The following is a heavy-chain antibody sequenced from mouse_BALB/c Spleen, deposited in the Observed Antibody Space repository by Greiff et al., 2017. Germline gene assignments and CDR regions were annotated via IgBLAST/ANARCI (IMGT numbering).Heavy chain of an antibody. CDR2: INPSSGYT. J-gene: IGHJ3*01. Sequence: QVQLQQSGAELARPGASVKMSCKASGYTFTSYTMHWVKQRPGQGLEWIGYINPSSGYTNYNQKFKDKATLTADKSSSTAYIQLSSLTSEDSAVYYCARGITTVVAKAYWGQGTLVTVSA. V-gene: IGHV1-4*01. CDR3: ARGITTVVAKAY. CDR1: GYTFTSYT. D-gene: IGHD1-1*01.